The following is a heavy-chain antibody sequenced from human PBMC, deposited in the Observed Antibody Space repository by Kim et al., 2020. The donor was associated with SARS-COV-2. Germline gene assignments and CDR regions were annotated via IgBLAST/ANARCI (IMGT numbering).Heavy chain of an antibody. J-gene: IGHJ4*02. Sequence: GGSLRLSCAASGFTVSSNYMSWVRQAPGKGLEWVSVIYSGGSTYYADSVKGRFTISRDNYKNTLYLQMNSLRAEDTAVYYCAREVVGAEDYWGQGTLVTVSS. D-gene: IGHD1-26*01. CDR3: AREVVGAEDY. CDR2: IYSGGST. V-gene: IGHV3-53*01. CDR1: GFTVSSNY.